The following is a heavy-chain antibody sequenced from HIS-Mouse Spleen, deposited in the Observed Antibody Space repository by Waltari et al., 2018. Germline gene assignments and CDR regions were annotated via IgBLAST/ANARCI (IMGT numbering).Heavy chain of an antibody. D-gene: IGHD6-19*01. J-gene: IGHJ5*02. V-gene: IGHV3-33*06. CDR2: IWYDGSNK. Sequence: QVQLVESGGGVVQPGRSLRLSCAASGFTFSSYGMHWVRQAPGKGLEWVAVIWYDGSNKYYADSVKGRFTISRDNSKNTLYLQMNSLRAEDTAVYYCAKDAIAVAGTRWFDPWGQGTLVTVSS. CDR1: GFTFSSYG. CDR3: AKDAIAVAGTRWFDP.